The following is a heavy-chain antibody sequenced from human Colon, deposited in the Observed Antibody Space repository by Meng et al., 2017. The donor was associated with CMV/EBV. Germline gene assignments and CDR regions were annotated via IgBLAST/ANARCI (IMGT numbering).Heavy chain of an antibody. CDR3: ARHSDYSRGYFDY. CDR2: IYSGGST. Sequence: CAASGFTVSSTYMSWVRQAPGKGLEWVSVIYSGGSTHYADSVKGRFTISRDNSKNTLYLQMSSLRAEDTAVYYCARHSDYSRGYFDYWGQGTLVTVSS. CDR1: GFTVSSTY. J-gene: IGHJ4*02. D-gene: IGHD5-12*01. V-gene: IGHV3-53*01.